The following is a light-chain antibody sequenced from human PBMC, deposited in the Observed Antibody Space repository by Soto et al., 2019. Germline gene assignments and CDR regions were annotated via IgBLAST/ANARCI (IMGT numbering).Light chain of an antibody. CDR3: SSYAGSTNLV. CDR1: NSDVVGYNY. J-gene: IGLJ3*02. V-gene: IGLV2-8*01. Sequence: QSVLTQPPSASGSPGQSVTISCTGTNSDVVGYNYVSWYQQHPGKAPKLMIYEVIKRPSGVPDRFSGSKSGNTASLTVSGLQAEDEADYYCSSYAGSTNLVFGGGTQLTVL. CDR2: EVI.